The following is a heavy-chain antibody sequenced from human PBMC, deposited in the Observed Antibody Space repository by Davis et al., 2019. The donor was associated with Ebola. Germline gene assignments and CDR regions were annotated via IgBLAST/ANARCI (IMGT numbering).Heavy chain of an antibody. D-gene: IGHD5-18*01. J-gene: IGHJ4*02. CDR3: SRLEGTAFDH. Sequence: GESLKISCAASGFTLSSYSLNWVRQAPGKGLEWVATISPTSTYTFYADSVKGRFTISRHNAENSLYLQMNSLRADDTAIYFCSRLEGTAFDHWGQGALVTVSS. CDR1: GFTLSSYS. V-gene: IGHV3-21*01. CDR2: ISPTSTYT.